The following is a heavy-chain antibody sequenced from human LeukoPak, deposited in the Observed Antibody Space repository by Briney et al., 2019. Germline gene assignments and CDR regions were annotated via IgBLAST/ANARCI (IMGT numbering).Heavy chain of an antibody. CDR3: ARVFSKIDAFDI. Sequence: ASLKVSCKASGYTFTSYDINWVRQATGQGLEWMGWMNPNSGNTGYAQKFQGRVTITRNTSISTAYMELSSLRSEDTAVYYCARVFSKIDAFDIWGQGTMVTVSS. V-gene: IGHV1-8*03. CDR2: MNPNSGNT. D-gene: IGHD3-9*01. CDR1: GYTFTSYD. J-gene: IGHJ3*02.